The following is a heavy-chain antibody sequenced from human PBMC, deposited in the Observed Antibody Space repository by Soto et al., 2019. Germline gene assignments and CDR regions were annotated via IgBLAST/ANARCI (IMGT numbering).Heavy chain of an antibody. Sequence: EASVKVSCKASGYTFTSYDINWVRQATGQGLEWMGWMNPNSGNTGYAQKFQGRVTMTTNKSTSTAYMELSSLRSEDTAVYYCARGGNYYGSGSYNPYYYYYMDVWGKGTTVTVSS. V-gene: IGHV1-8*01. D-gene: IGHD3-10*01. CDR2: MNPNSGNT. CDR3: ARGGNYYGSGSYNPYYYYYMDV. CDR1: GYTFTSYD. J-gene: IGHJ6*03.